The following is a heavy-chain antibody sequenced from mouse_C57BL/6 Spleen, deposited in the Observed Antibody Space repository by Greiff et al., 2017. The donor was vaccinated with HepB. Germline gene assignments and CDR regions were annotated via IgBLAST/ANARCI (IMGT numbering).Heavy chain of an antibody. Sequence: EVQVVESGGGLVKPGGSLKLSCAASGFTFSSYTMSWVRQTPEKRLEWVATISGGGGNTYYPDSVKGRFTISRDNAKNTLYLQMSSLRSEDTALYYCARRGYYYYDGVYFDVWGTGTTLTVSS. CDR1: GFTFSSYT. V-gene: IGHV5-9*01. CDR2: ISGGGGNT. D-gene: IGHD2-4*01. CDR3: ARRGYYYYDGVYFDV. J-gene: IGHJ1*03.